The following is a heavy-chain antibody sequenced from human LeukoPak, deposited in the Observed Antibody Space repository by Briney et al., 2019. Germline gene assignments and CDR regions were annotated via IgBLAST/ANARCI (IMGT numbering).Heavy chain of an antibody. V-gene: IGHV1-69*05. Sequence: ASVKVSCKASGGTFSSYAISWVRQAPGQGLEWMGGIIPIFGTANYAQKFQGRVTITTDESTSTAYMELSSLRSEDTAVCYCARTSASSSSKDYYYYYMDVWGKGTTVTVSS. J-gene: IGHJ6*03. CDR3: ARTSASSSSKDYYYYYMDV. D-gene: IGHD6-6*01. CDR2: IIPIFGTA. CDR1: GGTFSSYA.